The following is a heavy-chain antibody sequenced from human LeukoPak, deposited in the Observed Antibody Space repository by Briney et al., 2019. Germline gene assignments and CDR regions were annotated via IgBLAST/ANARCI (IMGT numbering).Heavy chain of an antibody. CDR3: ARDGPTCSSTSCENNWFDP. Sequence: SETLSLTCAVYGGSFSGYYWSWIRQPPGKGLEWIGEINHSGSTNYNPSLKSRVTISVDTSKNQFSLKLSSVTAADTAVYYCARDGPTCSSTSCENNWFDPWGQGTLVTVSS. D-gene: IGHD2-2*01. J-gene: IGHJ5*02. V-gene: IGHV4-34*01. CDR2: INHSGST. CDR1: GGSFSGYY.